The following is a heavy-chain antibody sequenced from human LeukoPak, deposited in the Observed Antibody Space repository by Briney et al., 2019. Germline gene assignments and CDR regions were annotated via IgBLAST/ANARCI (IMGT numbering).Heavy chain of an antibody. J-gene: IGHJ4*02. Sequence: GRSLRLSCAASGFTFSVYGMHWVRQAPGKGLEWVAVMSYDGRNKYYADSVMGRFTISRDSSKNTLYLQMSSLRIEDTAVYYCARDGDTAVRGVNFDYWGQGTLVTVSS. CDR1: GFTFSVYG. CDR3: ARDGDTAVRGVNFDY. V-gene: IGHV3-30*03. D-gene: IGHD3-10*01. CDR2: MSYDGRNK.